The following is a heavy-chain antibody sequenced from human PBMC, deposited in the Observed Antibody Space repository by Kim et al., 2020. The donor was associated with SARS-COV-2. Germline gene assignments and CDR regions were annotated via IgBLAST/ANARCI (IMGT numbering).Heavy chain of an antibody. V-gene: IGHV4-59*01. CDR1: GGSISSYY. CDR2: IYYSGST. J-gene: IGHJ6*02. D-gene: IGHD6-13*01. CDR3: ARGIRDPWVHPAAAPYYYYGMDV. Sequence: SETLSLTCTVSGGSISSYYWSWIRQPPGKGLEWIGYIYYSGSTNYNPSLKSRVTISVDTSKNQFSLKLSSVTAADTAVYYCARGIRDPWVHPAAAPYYYYGMDVWGQGTTVTVSS.